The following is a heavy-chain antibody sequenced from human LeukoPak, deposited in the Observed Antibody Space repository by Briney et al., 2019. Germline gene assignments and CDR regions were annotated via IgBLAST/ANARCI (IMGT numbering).Heavy chain of an antibody. D-gene: IGHD3-3*01. CDR1: GGSINSYY. CDR3: ASTNYYYYYYMDV. Sequence: SETLSLTCTVSGGSINSYYWSWIRQPPGKGLEWIGYIYYSGSTNYNPSLKSRVTISVDTSKNQFSLRLSSVTAADTAMYFCASTNYYYYYYMDVWGEGTTVTVSS. V-gene: IGHV4-59*01. J-gene: IGHJ6*03. CDR2: IYYSGST.